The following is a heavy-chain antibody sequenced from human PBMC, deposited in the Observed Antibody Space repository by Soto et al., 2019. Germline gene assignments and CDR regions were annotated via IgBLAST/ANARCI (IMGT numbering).Heavy chain of an antibody. J-gene: IGHJ4*02. V-gene: IGHV1-18*01. CDR2: ISAYNGNT. CDR3: ARDLYSSGWYPVWFDY. CDR1: GYTFTSYG. D-gene: IGHD6-19*01. Sequence: ASVKVSCKASGYTFTSYGISWVRHAPGQGLEWMGWISAYNGNTNYAQKLQGRVTMTTDTSTSTAYMELRSLRSDDTAVYYCARDLYSSGWYPVWFDYWGQGTLVTVSS.